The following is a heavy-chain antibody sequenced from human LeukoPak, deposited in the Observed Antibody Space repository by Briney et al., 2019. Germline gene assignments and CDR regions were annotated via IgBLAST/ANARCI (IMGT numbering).Heavy chain of an antibody. CDR3: ARQYSSGWPWFDP. Sequence: SETLSLTCTVSGGPISSGGYYWGWIRQPPGKGLEWIGSIYYSGSTYYNPSLKSRVTISVDTSKNQFSLKVTSVTAADAAVYYCARQYSSGWPWFDPWGQGTLVTVSS. CDR2: IYYSGST. V-gene: IGHV4-39*01. J-gene: IGHJ5*02. D-gene: IGHD6-19*01. CDR1: GGPISSGGYY.